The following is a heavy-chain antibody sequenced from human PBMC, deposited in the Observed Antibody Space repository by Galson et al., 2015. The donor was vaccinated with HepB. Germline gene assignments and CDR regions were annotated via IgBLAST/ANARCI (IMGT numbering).Heavy chain of an antibody. CDR3: AHRKLRDWGADAFDI. V-gene: IGHV2-5*02. CDR1: GFSLSTSGVG. CDR2: IYWDDDK. D-gene: IGHD7-27*01. J-gene: IGHJ3*02. Sequence: PALVKPTQTLTLTCTFSGFSLSTSGVGVGWIRQPPGKALEWLALIYWDDDKRYSPSLRSRLTITKDTSKNQVVLTMTNMDPVDTATYYCAHRKLRDWGADAFDIWGQGTMVTVSS.